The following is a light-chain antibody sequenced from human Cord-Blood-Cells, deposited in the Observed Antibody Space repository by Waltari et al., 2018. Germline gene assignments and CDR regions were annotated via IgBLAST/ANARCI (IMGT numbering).Light chain of an antibody. Sequence: EIVLTQSPATLSVSPGERATLSCRASQSVSSYLAWYHQKPGQAPRLLIYDASTRATGIPARCSSSGAGTAFTILISSLVPEDVAVYYCQQRSNWPPITFGQGTRLEIK. CDR1: QSVSSY. CDR3: QQRSNWPPIT. V-gene: IGKV3-11*01. CDR2: DAS. J-gene: IGKJ5*01.